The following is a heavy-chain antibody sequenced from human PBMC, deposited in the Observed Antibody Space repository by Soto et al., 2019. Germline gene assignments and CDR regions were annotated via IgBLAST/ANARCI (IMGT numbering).Heavy chain of an antibody. CDR2: INAGNGNT. Sequence: QVQLVQSGAEEKKPGASVKVSCKASGYTFTSYAMHWVRQAPGQRLEWMGWINAGNGNTKYSQKFQGRVTITRDTSASTAYMELSSLRSEDTAVYYCARSPRYCSGGSRYSGPEYFQHWGQGTLVTVSS. CDR3: ARSPRYCSGGSRYSGPEYFQH. V-gene: IGHV1-3*05. CDR1: GYTFTSYA. D-gene: IGHD2-15*01. J-gene: IGHJ1*01.